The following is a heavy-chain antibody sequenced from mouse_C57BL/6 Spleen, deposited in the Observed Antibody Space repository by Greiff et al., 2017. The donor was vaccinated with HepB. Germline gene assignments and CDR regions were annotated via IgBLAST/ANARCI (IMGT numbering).Heavy chain of an antibody. D-gene: IGHD1-1*01. V-gene: IGHV14-1*01. J-gene: IGHJ3*01. Sequence: VQLKHSGAELVRPGASVKLSCTASGFNIKDYYMHWVKQRPEQGLEWIGRIDPEDGDTEYAPKFQGKATMTADTSSNTAYLQLSSLTSEDTAVYYCTTESYYGSSAWFAYWGQGTLVTVSA. CDR2: IDPEDGDT. CDR3: TTESYYGSSAWFAY. CDR1: GFNIKDYY.